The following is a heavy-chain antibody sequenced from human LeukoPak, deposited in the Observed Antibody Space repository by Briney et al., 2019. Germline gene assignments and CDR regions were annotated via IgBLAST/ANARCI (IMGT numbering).Heavy chain of an antibody. D-gene: IGHD2-8*02. Sequence: GGSLRLSCAASGFTFSTFAMIWVRQPPGKGLEWVSSIFPSGGEIHYADSVRGRFTISRGNSKSTLSLQMNSLRAEDTAIYYCATYRQVLLPFESWGQGTLVTVSS. V-gene: IGHV3-23*01. CDR2: IFPSGGEI. CDR1: GFTFSTFA. J-gene: IGHJ4*02. CDR3: ATYRQVLLPFES.